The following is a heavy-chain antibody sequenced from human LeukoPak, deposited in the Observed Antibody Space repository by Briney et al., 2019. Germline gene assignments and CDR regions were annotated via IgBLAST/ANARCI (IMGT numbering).Heavy chain of an antibody. D-gene: IGHD3-22*01. CDR3: AGTDYYDSQGDY. V-gene: IGHV1-2*02. Sequence: ASVKVSCKASGYTFTGSYIHWVRQAPGQGLEWMGWINPKSGGTNYAQKFQGRVTMTRDTSITTAYMEVSRLRSDDTAVYYCAGTDYYDSQGDYWGQGTLVTVSS. J-gene: IGHJ4*02. CDR1: GYTFTGSY. CDR2: INPKSGGT.